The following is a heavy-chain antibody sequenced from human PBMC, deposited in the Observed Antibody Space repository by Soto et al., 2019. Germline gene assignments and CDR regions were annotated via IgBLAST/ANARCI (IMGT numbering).Heavy chain of an antibody. D-gene: IGHD6-19*01. CDR3: ARRTVNIRTFYSGLKTHCFDY. CDR1: GDSMSSSDYY. Sequence: PSETLSLTCAVSGDSMSSSDYYWGWIRQPPGKGLEWIGSIYYSGSTYYNPSLQSRVAISVDTSKNQFSLTLKSVTAADTAIYYCARRTVNIRTFYSGLKTHCFDYWGQGAPVTVSS. V-gene: IGHV4-39*01. CDR2: IYYSGST. J-gene: IGHJ4*02.